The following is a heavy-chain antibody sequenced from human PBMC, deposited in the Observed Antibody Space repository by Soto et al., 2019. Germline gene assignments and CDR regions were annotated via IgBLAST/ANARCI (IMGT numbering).Heavy chain of an antibody. CDR1: GYTFTSYG. V-gene: IGHV1-69*13. Sequence: SVQVSCKASGYTFTSYGMNWVRQAPGRGLEWMGWINPIFGSANYAQKFQGRVTITADESTSTAYMELSSLRSEDTAVYYCASTYYDFWRAFPYYYGMDVWGQGTTVTVSS. J-gene: IGHJ6*02. CDR3: ASTYYDFWRAFPYYYGMDV. D-gene: IGHD3-3*01. CDR2: INPIFGSA.